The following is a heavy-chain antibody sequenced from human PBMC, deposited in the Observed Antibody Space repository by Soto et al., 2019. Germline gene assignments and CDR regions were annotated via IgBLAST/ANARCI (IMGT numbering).Heavy chain of an antibody. Sequence: GGSLRLSCAASGYAFSNYAMTWVRQAPGKGLEWVSVVSGTGDTTYYAASVKGRFTISRDNSKSTLYLQMNSLRAEDTALYYCAKSSSANSYSALDSWGQGTLVTVS. CDR1: GYAFSNYA. J-gene: IGHJ4*02. CDR3: AKSSSANSYSALDS. D-gene: IGHD2-2*02. CDR2: VSGTGDTT. V-gene: IGHV3-23*01.